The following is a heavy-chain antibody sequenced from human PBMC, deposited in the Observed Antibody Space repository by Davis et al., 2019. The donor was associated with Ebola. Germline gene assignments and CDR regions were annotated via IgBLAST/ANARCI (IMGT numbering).Heavy chain of an antibody. J-gene: IGHJ1*01. CDR1: GFTFSGSA. CDR3: AKVSSLFLEWFRLGYFQH. D-gene: IGHD3-3*01. CDR2: IRSKPNNYAT. Sequence: GGSLRLSCAASGFTFSGSAIHWVRQASGKGLEWLGRIRSKPNNYATAYEASVKDRFTISRDDSENTAYLQMNRLKTEDTAVYYCAKVSSLFLEWFRLGYFQHWGQGTLVTVSS. V-gene: IGHV3-73*01.